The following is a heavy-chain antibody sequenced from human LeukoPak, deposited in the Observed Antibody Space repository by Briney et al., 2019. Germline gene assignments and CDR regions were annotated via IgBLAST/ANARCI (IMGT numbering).Heavy chain of an antibody. CDR2: ISTSGTT. J-gene: IGHJ6*03. CDR3: ARHKDYYYSYMDV. CDR1: GDSISYYY. Sequence: SETLSLTCTVSGDSISYYYWSWIRQPAGKGLEWIGRISTSGTTNYNPSLKSRVTMSVDTSKNQFSLKLSSVTAADTAVYYCARHKDYYYSYMDVWGKGTTVTISS. V-gene: IGHV4-4*07.